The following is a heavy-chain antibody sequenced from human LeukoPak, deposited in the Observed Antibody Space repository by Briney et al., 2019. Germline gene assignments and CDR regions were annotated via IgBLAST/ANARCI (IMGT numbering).Heavy chain of an antibody. V-gene: IGHV4-39*01. Sequence: SETLSLTCTVSGGSISSSSYYWGWIRQPPGKGLEWIGNIFYSVSTYYNPSLKSRVTISVDTSKNQFSLKLSSVTAADTAVYYCATHNDFWSGYYAYYFDYWGQGTLVTVSS. CDR1: GGSISSSSYY. CDR3: ATHNDFWSGYYAYYFDY. D-gene: IGHD3-3*01. J-gene: IGHJ4*02. CDR2: IFYSVST.